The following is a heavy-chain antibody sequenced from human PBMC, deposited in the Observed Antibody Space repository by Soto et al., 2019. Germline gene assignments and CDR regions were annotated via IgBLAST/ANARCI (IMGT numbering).Heavy chain of an antibody. CDR1: GFTFSSYA. CDR3: ARDTPGDQPQNYGMDV. J-gene: IGHJ6*02. V-gene: IGHV3-30-3*01. Sequence: PGGSLRLSCAASGFTFSSYAMHWVRQAPGKGLEWVAVISYDGSNKYYADSVKGRFTISRDNSRNTLYLQMNSLRAEDTAVYYCARDTPGDQPQNYGMDVWGQGTTVTVSS. CDR2: ISYDGSNK. D-gene: IGHD2-2*01.